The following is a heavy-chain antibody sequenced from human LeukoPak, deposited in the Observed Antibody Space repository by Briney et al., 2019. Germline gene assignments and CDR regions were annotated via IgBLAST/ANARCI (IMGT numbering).Heavy chain of an antibody. CDR2: IYGGVNT. CDR1: GFTVSSNY. D-gene: IGHD1-1*01. Sequence: GGSLRLSCAASGFTVSSNYMSWVRQAPGKGLEWVSVIYGGVNTVYADSVQGRFTISRDNSKNTLYLQMNSLRAEDTAVYYCAKSPKTGFLFDYWGKGTLVSVSS. V-gene: IGHV3-66*01. J-gene: IGHJ4*02. CDR3: AKSPKTGFLFDY.